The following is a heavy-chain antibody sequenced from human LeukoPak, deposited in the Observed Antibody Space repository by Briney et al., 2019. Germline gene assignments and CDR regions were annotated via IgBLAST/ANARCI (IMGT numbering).Heavy chain of an antibody. J-gene: IGHJ6*03. V-gene: IGHV5-51*01. Sequence: GESLKISCKGSGYSFTSYWIGWVRQTPGKGLEWMGIIYPGDSDTRYSPSFQGQVTISADKSISTAYLQWSSLKASDTAMYYCARCYKNYYYYMDVWGKGTTVTVSS. D-gene: IGHD5-24*01. CDR1: GYSFTSYW. CDR2: IYPGDSDT. CDR3: ARCYKNYYYYMDV.